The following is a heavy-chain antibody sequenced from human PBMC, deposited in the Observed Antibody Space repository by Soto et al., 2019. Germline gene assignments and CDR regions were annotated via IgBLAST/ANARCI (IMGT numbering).Heavy chain of an antibody. Sequence: EVQLVESGGGLVQPGGSLRLSCVVSGFTVSSNYMIWVRQAPGKGLEWVSFIYSDGSTYYADSVKGRFTISRLSSKNTLYLQMNSLRAEDTALYYCARVDRRGYSGYDPPPYYYYGMDLWGQGTTVTVSS. CDR2: IYSDGST. CDR3: ARVDRRGYSGYDPPPYYYYGMDL. J-gene: IGHJ6*02. V-gene: IGHV3-53*04. D-gene: IGHD5-12*01. CDR1: GFTVSSNY.